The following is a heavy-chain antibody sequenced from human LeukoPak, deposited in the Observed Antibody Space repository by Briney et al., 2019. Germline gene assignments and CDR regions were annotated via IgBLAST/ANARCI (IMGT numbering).Heavy chain of an antibody. J-gene: IGHJ4*02. CDR3: ARELEYYDSSGPTPRYYFDY. CDR1: GGTFSSYT. Sequence: SVKVSCKASGGTFSSYTISWVRQAPGQGLEWMGRIIPILGIANYAQKFQGRVTIIADKSTSTAYMELSSLRSEDTAVYYCARELEYYDSSGPTPRYYFDYWGQGTLVTVSS. CDR2: IIPILGIA. D-gene: IGHD3-22*01. V-gene: IGHV1-69*04.